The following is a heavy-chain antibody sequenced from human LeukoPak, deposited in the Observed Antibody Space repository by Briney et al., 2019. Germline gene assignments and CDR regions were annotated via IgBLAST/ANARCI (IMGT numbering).Heavy chain of an antibody. J-gene: IGHJ4*02. CDR1: GGSISSSNW. CDR3: ARVNRYCSGGSCYSRNPYFDY. Sequence: SSETLSLTCAVSGGSISSSNWWSWVRQPPGKGLEWIGEIYHSGSTNYNPSLKSRVTISVDKSKNQFSLKLSSVTAADTAVYYCARVNRYCSGGSCYSRNPYFDYWGQGTLVTVSS. CDR2: IYHSGST. V-gene: IGHV4-4*02. D-gene: IGHD2-15*01.